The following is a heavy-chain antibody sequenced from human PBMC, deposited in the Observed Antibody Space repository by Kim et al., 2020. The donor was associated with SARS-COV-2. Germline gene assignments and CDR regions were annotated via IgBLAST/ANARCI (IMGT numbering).Heavy chain of an antibody. CDR1: GFTFSSYA. D-gene: IGHD3-9*01. Sequence: GGSLRLSCAASGFTFSSYAMHWVRQAPGKGLEWVAVISYDGSNKYYADSVKGRFTISRDNSKNTLYLQMNSLRAEDTAVYYCARGGGRYFDWLLLGYDAFDIWGQGTMVTVSS. J-gene: IGHJ3*02. CDR2: ISYDGSNK. CDR3: ARGGGRYFDWLLLGYDAFDI. V-gene: IGHV3-30*04.